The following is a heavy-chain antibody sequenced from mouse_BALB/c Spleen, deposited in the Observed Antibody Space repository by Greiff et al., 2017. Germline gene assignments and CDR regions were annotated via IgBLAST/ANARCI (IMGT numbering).Heavy chain of an antibody. Sequence: EVKLMESGGGLVQPGGSLKFSCAASGFTFSSYTMSWVRQTPEKRLEWVAYISNGGGSTYYPDTVKGRFTISRDNAKNALYLQMSSLKSEDTAMYYCARQGLRRDYYAMDYWGQGTSVTVSS. CDR1: GFTFSSYT. CDR2: ISNGGGST. V-gene: IGHV5-12-2*01. CDR3: ARQGLRRDYYAMDY. J-gene: IGHJ4*01. D-gene: IGHD1-2*01.